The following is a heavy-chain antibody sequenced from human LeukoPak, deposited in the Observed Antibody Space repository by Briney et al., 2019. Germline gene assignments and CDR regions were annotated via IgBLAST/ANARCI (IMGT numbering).Heavy chain of an antibody. D-gene: IGHD2-2*01. V-gene: IGHV5-51*01. Sequence: GDSLKISCKCSGYSFTSYWIGWVRQMPGKGLEGMGIIYPGDSDTRYSPSFQGQVTISVDKSISTAYLQWSSLKASDTAIYYCAKIDRQYCSRSSCYALDYWGQGTQVTVSS. CDR1: GYSFTSYW. CDR3: AKIDRQYCSRSSCYALDY. J-gene: IGHJ4*02. CDR2: IYPGDSDT.